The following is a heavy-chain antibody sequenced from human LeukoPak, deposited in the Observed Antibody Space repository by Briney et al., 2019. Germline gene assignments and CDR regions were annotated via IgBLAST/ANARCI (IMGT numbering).Heavy chain of an antibody. CDR2: ISGSGGST. CDR1: GFTFSSYA. J-gene: IGHJ4*02. CDR3: AKDGIVVVPAAIGGFDY. V-gene: IGHV3-23*01. D-gene: IGHD2-2*01. Sequence: GGSLRLSCAASGFTFSSYAMSWVRQAPGEGLEWVSAISGSGGSTYYADSVKGRFTISRDNSKNTLYLQMNSLRAEDTAVYYCAKDGIVVVPAAIGGFDYWGQGTLVTVSS.